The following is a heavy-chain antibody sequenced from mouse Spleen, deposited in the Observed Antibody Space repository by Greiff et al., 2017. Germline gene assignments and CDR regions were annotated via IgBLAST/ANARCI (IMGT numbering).Heavy chain of an antibody. CDR3: ARSITTVVATRYFDV. CDR1: GYTFTSYW. D-gene: IGHD1-1*01. V-gene: IGHV1-72*01. CDR2: IDPNSGGT. Sequence: QVQLQQPGAELVKPGASVKLSCKASGYTFTSYWMHWVKQRPGRGLEWIGMIDPNSGGTKYNEKFKSKATLTVDKPSSTAYMQLSSLTSEDSAVYYCARSITTVVATRYFDVWGAGTTVTVSS. J-gene: IGHJ1*01.